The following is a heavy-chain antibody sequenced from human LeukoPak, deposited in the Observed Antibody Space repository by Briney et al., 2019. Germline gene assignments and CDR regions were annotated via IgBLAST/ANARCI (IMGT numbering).Heavy chain of an antibody. V-gene: IGHV4-59*08. CDR2: IYYSGST. J-gene: IGHJ4*02. CDR1: GGSIRSYY. CDR3: AKGYYFDY. Sequence: KASETLSLTCTVSGGSIRSYYWSWIRQPPGKGLEWIGYIYYSGSTNYNPSLKSRVTISVDTSKNQFSLKLSSVTAADTAVYYCAKGYYFDYWGQGTLVTVSS.